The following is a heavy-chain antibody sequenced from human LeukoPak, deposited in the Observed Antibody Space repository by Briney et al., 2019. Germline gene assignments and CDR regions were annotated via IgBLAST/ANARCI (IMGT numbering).Heavy chain of an antibody. V-gene: IGHV3-53*01. J-gene: IGHJ5*02. Sequence: GGSLRLSCAASGFTVSSKYMSWVRQAPGKGLEGVSVMYSGDTTYYADSVKGRYTISRDSSKNTLYLQMNSLRVEDTAVYYCARVDYSNWFDPWGQGTLVTVSS. CDR2: MYSGDTT. CDR1: GFTVSSKY. D-gene: IGHD5-12*01. CDR3: ARVDYSNWFDP.